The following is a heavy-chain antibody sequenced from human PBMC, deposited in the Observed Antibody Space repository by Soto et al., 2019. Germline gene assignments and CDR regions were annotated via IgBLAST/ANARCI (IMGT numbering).Heavy chain of an antibody. Sequence: EASVKVSCKASGYTFTSYGISWVRQAPGQGLEWMGWISAYNGNTNYAQKLQGRVTMTTDTSTSTAYMELRSLRSDDTAVYYCARTLTTPPDYYYYYYMDVWGKGTTVTVSS. D-gene: IGHD4-17*01. CDR1: GYTFTSYG. CDR3: ARTLTTPPDYYYYYYMDV. V-gene: IGHV1-18*01. J-gene: IGHJ6*03. CDR2: ISAYNGNT.